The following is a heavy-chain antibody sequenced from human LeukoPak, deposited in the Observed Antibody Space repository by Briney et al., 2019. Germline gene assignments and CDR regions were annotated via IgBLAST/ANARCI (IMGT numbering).Heavy chain of an antibody. CDR2: ISYDGSNK. V-gene: IGHV3-30-3*01. D-gene: IGHD3-3*01. CDR3: ARDAGYYDFWSGYLDY. Sequence: PGGSLRLSCAASGFTFSSYAMHWVRQAPGKGLEWVAVISYDGSNKYYADSVKGRFTISRDNSKNTLYLQMNSPRAEDTAVYYCARDAGYYDFWSGYLDYWGQGTLVTVSS. CDR1: GFTFSSYA. J-gene: IGHJ4*02.